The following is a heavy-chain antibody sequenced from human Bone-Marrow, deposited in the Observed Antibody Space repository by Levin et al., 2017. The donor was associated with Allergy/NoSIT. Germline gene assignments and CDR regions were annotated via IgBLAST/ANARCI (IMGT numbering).Heavy chain of an antibody. Sequence: SETLSLTCTVSGDSLSRNYWSWLRQSPGKVLEWIAFVYYSGYTNYNPSFKSRVTISLDTSKNQISLTLKSVTAADTAVYYCARLGPSNHYYYMDVRGKGTTVIVS. J-gene: IGHJ6*03. CDR3: ARLGPSNHYYYMDV. V-gene: IGHV4-59*12. CDR2: VYYSGYT. CDR1: GDSLSRNY. D-gene: IGHD7-27*01.